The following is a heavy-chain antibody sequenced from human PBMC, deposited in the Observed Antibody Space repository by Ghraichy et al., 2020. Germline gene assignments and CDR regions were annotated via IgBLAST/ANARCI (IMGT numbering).Heavy chain of an antibody. D-gene: IGHD1-26*01. CDR1: GGSISSSSYY. CDR3: ARRPVVLGGSPPSGWYFDL. CDR2: IYYSGST. Sequence: SQTLSLTCTVSGGSISSSSYYWGWIRQPPGKGLEWIGSIYYSGSTYYNPSLKSRVTISVDTSKNQFSLKLSSVTAADTAVYYCARRPVVLGGSPPSGWYFDLWGRGTLVTVSS. V-gene: IGHV4-39*01. J-gene: IGHJ2*01.